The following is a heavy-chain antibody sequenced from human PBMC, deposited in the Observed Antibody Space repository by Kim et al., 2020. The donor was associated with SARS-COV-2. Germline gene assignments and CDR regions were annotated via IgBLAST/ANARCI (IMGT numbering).Heavy chain of an antibody. J-gene: IGHJ4*02. CDR2: IYSRGDT. Sequence: GGSLRLSCEASGFTVGNNYMSWVRQAPGKGLDWVSVIYSRGDTRYRDSVKGRFTISRDSTKNTLLLQMNSLRVDNTAISFCTPSTSNDYWRQGTLINVSS. V-gene: IGHV3-66*01. CDR1: GFTVGNNY. CDR3: TPSTSNDY.